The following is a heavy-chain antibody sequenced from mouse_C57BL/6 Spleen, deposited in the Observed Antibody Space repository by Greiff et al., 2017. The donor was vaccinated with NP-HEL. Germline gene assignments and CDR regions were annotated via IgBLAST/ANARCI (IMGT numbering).Heavy chain of an antibody. CDR2: IYPGDGDT. CDR3: ARETGTAFDY. Sequence: QVQLQQSGPELVKPGASVKISCKASGYAFSSSWMNWVKQRPGKGLEWIGRIYPGDGDTNYNGKCKGKATLTAEKASSTAYMQLSSMTSEDSAVYFCARETGTAFDYWGQGTTLTVSS. J-gene: IGHJ2*01. V-gene: IGHV1-82*01. CDR1: GYAFSSSW. D-gene: IGHD4-1*01.